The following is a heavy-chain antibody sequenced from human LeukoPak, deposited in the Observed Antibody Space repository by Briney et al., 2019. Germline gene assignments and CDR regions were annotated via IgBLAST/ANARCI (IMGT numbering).Heavy chain of an antibody. J-gene: IGHJ4*02. Sequence: SETLSLTCAVYGGSFSGYYWSWIRQPPGKGLEWIAEINHSGSTNYNPSLKSRVTISVDTSKNQFSLKLSSVTAADTAVYYCARYNLVSSSRQGTGTGYGRRRYYFDYWGQGTLVTVSS. V-gene: IGHV4-34*01. CDR3: ARYNLVSSSRQGTGTGYGRRRYYFDY. CDR2: INHSGST. CDR1: GGSFSGYY. D-gene: IGHD1-1*01.